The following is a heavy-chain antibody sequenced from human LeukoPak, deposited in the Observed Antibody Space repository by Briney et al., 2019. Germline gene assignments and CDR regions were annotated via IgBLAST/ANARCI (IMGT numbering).Heavy chain of an antibody. CDR2: MSFSGST. V-gene: IGHV4-30-4*01. J-gene: IGHJ4*02. CDR1: GGSTNSDDYY. CDR3: AGLTIRSQMFPHGVGSHTIAAAAKH. D-gene: IGHD6-13*01. Sequence: SETLSLTCTVSGGSTNSDDYYWNWIRQPPGKGLEWIGYMSFSGSTNYNPSLKSRVTISVDTSKNQFSLKLSSVTAADTAVYYCAGLTIRSQMFPHGVGSHTIAAAAKHWGQGTLVTVSS.